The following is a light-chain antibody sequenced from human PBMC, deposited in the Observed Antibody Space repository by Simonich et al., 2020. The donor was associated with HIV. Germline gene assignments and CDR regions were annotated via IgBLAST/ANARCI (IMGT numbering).Light chain of an antibody. V-gene: IGKV1-6*01. CDR2: AAS. CDR3: QQYNKWPPWT. J-gene: IGKJ1*01. Sequence: AIQMTQSPSSLSAYVGDRVTITCRASQGIRNDLGWYQQKPGKAPKLLIYAASSLQMGVPSRFSGSGSGTDFTLTISSLQPEDFAVYYCQQYNKWPPWTFGQGTKVEI. CDR1: QGIRND.